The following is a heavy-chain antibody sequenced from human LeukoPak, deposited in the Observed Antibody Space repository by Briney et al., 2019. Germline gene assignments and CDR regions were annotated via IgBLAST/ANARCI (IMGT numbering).Heavy chain of an antibody. CDR2: MNPNSGNT. CDR3: ARDHPLYGSGSYYNKFDY. V-gene: IGHV1-8*01. Sequence: GASVKVSCKASGYTFTSYDINWVRQATRQGLEWMGWMNPNSGNTGYAQKFQGRVTMTRNTSISTAYMELSSLRSEDTAVYYCARDHPLYGSGSYYNKFDYWGQGTLVTVSS. CDR1: GYTFTSYD. D-gene: IGHD3-10*01. J-gene: IGHJ4*02.